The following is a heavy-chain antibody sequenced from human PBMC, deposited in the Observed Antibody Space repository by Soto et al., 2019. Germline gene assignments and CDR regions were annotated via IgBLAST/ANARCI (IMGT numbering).Heavy chain of an antibody. D-gene: IGHD5-12*01. CDR2: INPSGGST. Sequence: QVQLVQSGAEVKKPGASVKVSCKASGYTFTSYYMHWVRQAPGQGLEWMGIINPSGGSTSYAQKFQGRVTMTRDTSTSTVYMEQSSLRSEDTAVYYCATTPQRWLQFWGQGTLVTVSS. CDR3: ATTPQRWLQF. V-gene: IGHV1-46*01. J-gene: IGHJ4*02. CDR1: GYTFTSYY.